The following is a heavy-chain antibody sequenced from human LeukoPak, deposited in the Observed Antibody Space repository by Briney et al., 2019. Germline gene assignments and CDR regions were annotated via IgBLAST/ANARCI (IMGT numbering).Heavy chain of an antibody. CDR2: MNPNSGNT. CDR1: GYTFTSYD. V-gene: IGHV1-8*01. J-gene: IGHJ4*02. D-gene: IGHD6-19*01. Sequence: ASVKVSCKASGYTFTSYDVNWVRQATGQGLEWMGWMNPNSGNTGYAQKFQGRVTMTRNTSISTAYMELSSLRSEDTAVYYCARANPIAVAGTDFDYWGQGTLVTVSS. CDR3: ARANPIAVAGTDFDY.